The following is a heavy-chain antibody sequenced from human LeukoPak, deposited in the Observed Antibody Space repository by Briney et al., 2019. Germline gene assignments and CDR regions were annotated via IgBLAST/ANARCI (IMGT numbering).Heavy chain of an antibody. CDR3: ARVKEGGYYINYFDY. D-gene: IGHD3-3*01. CDR1: GFTFSSYW. V-gene: IGHV3-7*01. Sequence: GGSLRLSCAASGFTFSSYWMSWVRQAPGKGLEWVANIKQDGSEKYYVDSVKGRFTISRDNAKNSLYLQMNSLRAEDTAVYYCARVKEGGYYINYFDYWGQGTLVTVSS. J-gene: IGHJ4*02. CDR2: IKQDGSEK.